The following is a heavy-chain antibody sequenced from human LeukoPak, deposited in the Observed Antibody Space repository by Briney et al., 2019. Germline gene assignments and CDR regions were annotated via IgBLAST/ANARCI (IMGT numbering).Heavy chain of an antibody. J-gene: IGHJ3*02. V-gene: IGHV4-38-2*01. CDR1: GYSISSGYY. Sequence: KPSETLSLTCAVSGYSISSGYYWGWIRQPPGKGLEWIGSIYHSGSTYYNPSLKSRVTISVDTSKNQFSLKLSSVTAADTAVYYCARLTYSSGWYKGDAFDIWGQGTMVTVSS. CDR2: IYHSGST. CDR3: ARLTYSSGWYKGDAFDI. D-gene: IGHD6-19*01.